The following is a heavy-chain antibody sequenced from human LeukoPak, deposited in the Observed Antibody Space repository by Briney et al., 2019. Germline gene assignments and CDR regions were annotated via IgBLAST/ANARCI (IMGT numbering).Heavy chain of an antibody. CDR2: ISYDGSNR. V-gene: IGHV3-30*18. J-gene: IGHJ4*02. CDR3: AKDPRPMVRGVIPSSAIDY. CDR1: GFTFSNYA. Sequence: GRSLRLSWPASGFTFSNYAMHWVRQAQGNGLEWVAVISYDGSNRIYADSVRGRFTSSRDTSKNTLYLQMDSLRAEDTAVYFCAKDPRPMVRGVIPSSAIDYWGQGTLVTVSS. D-gene: IGHD3-10*01.